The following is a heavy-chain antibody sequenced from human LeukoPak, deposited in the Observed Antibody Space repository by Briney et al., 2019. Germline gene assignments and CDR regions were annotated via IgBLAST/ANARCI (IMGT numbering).Heavy chain of an antibody. CDR3: ARENGLYFDY. J-gene: IGHJ4*02. V-gene: IGHV1-69*04. CDR2: IIPIFGKA. Sequence: ASVKVSCKASGGTFSSYAISWVRQAPGQGLEWMGRIIPIFGKANYAQKFQGSVTITADKSTSTAYMQLSSLRSEDTAVYYCARENGLYFDYWGQGTLVTVSS. CDR1: GGTFSSYA. D-gene: IGHD4-17*01.